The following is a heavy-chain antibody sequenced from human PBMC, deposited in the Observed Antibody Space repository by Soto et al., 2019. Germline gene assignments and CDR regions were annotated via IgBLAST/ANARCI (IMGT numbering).Heavy chain of an antibody. Sequence: ASVKVSCKASGYTFTSYAMHWVRQAPGQRLEWMGWINAGNGNTKYSQKFQGRVTITRDTSASTAYMELSSLRSEDTAVYYCARVKPPRRYSGYDLGVGWFGPWGQGTLVTVSS. V-gene: IGHV1-3*01. D-gene: IGHD5-12*01. CDR2: INAGNGNT. CDR1: GYTFTSYA. CDR3: ARVKPPRRYSGYDLGVGWFGP. J-gene: IGHJ5*02.